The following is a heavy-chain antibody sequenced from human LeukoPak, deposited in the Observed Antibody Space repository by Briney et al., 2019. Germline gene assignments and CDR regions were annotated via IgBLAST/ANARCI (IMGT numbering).Heavy chain of an antibody. CDR3: ASPHDYSNCATTDEYYYYMDV. CDR2: INPNSGGT. Sequence: ASVKVSCKASGYTFTGYYMHWVRQAPGQGLEWMGWINPNSGGTNYAQKFQGRVTMTRDTSISTAYMELSRLRSDDTAVYYCASPHDYSNCATTDEYYYYMDVWGKGTTVTVSS. J-gene: IGHJ6*03. V-gene: IGHV1-2*02. D-gene: IGHD4-11*01. CDR1: GYTFTGYY.